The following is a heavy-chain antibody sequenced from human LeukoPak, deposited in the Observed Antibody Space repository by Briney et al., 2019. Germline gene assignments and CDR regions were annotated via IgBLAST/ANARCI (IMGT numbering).Heavy chain of an antibody. CDR3: ARQHRRYYFDY. CDR2: ISGSGGST. V-gene: IGHV3-23*01. CDR1: GFTFDDYG. J-gene: IGHJ4*02. D-gene: IGHD1-14*01. Sequence: GGSMRLSCAASGFTFDDYGMHWVRQAPGKGLEWVSAISGSGGSTYYADSVKGRFTISRDNSKNTLYLQMNSLRAEDTAVYYCARQHRRYYFDYWGQGTLVTVSS.